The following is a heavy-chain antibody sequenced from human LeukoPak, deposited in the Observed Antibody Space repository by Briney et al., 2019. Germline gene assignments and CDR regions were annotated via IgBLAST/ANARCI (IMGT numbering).Heavy chain of an antibody. V-gene: IGHV3-9*03. CDR3: AKDIGREYYYDSSGYFDD. Sequence: PGGSLRLSCAASGFTFDDYAMHWVRQAPGKGLEWVSGISWNSGSISYADSVKGRFTISRDKPKNSLYLQMNSLRAEDMSLYYCAKDIGREYYYDSSGYFDDWGQGTLVTVSS. CDR2: ISWNSGSI. J-gene: IGHJ5*02. D-gene: IGHD3-22*01. CDR1: GFTFDDYA.